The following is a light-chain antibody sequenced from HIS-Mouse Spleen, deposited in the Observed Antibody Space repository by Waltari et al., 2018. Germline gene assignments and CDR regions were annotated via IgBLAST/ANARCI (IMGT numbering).Light chain of an antibody. CDR1: QSVSSSY. CDR3: QQYGSSPPWT. Sequence: EIVLTQSPGTLSLSPGERATLSCRASQSVSSSYLAWYQQQPGQAPRLLNYGASSRATSIPERISGSGSRTDFTLTISRLRPEDFAVYYCQQYGSSPPWTFGQGTKVEIK. CDR2: GAS. J-gene: IGKJ1*01. V-gene: IGKV3-20*01.